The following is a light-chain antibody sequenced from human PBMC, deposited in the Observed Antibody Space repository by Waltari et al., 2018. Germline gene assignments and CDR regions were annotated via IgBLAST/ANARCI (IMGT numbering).Light chain of an antibody. CDR2: GAS. Sequence: EIVLTQSPGTLSLSPGERATLSCRATRSVDTYLAWNQQKPGQAPRLLIYGASNRATVIPERFSGSGSGTDFSLTISRLEPEDFAVYYCQKYVNLPATFGQGTKVEIK. V-gene: IGKV3-20*01. CDR3: QKYVNLPAT. CDR1: RSVDTY. J-gene: IGKJ1*01.